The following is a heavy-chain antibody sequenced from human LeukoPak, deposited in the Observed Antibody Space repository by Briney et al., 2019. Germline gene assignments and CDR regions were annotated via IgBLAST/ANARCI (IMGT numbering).Heavy chain of an antibody. V-gene: IGHV1-69*13. D-gene: IGHD5-12*01. CDR3: ARQDYGGYGLHTDY. CDR2: IIPIFGTA. Sequence: EASVKVSCKASGGTFSSYAISWVRQAPGQGLEWMGGIIPIFGTANYAQKFQGRVTITADESTSTAYMELSNLRSEDTAVYYCARQDYGGYGLHTDYWGQGTLVTVSS. CDR1: GGTFSSYA. J-gene: IGHJ4*02.